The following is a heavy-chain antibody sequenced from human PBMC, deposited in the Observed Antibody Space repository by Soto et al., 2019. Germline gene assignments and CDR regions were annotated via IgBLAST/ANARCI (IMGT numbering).Heavy chain of an antibody. V-gene: IGHV3-74*01. D-gene: IGHD3-16*01. CDR3: AGALDLPPYYYFYGMDV. CDR2: INSDRYT. J-gene: IGHJ6*02. CDR1: GFTFSSYW. Sequence: GGSLRLSCAASGFTFSSYWMHWVRQAPGKGLVWVSRINSDRYTYYAGSVKGRFTIARDNSKDTLYLQMTRLRAEDTAVYYCAGALDLPPYYYFYGMDVWGQGTTVTVSS.